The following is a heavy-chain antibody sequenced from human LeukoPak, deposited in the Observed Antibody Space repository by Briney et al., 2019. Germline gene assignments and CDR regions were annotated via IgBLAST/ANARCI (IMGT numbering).Heavy chain of an antibody. CDR1: GFSFSSYG. V-gene: IGHV3-23*01. Sequence: GGSLRLSCAASGFSFSSYGMNWVRQAPEKGLEWVSGISGGGTSTYYADSVKGRFTISRDNSKNTLYLQMNSLRAEDTAVYYCAKRKYCSSTSCYGFDYWGQGALVTVSS. CDR3: AKRKYCSSTSCYGFDY. CDR2: ISGGGTST. D-gene: IGHD2-2*01. J-gene: IGHJ4*02.